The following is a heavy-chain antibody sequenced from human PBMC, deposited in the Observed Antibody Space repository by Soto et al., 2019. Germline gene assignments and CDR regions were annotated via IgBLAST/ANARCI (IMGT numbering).Heavy chain of an antibody. Sequence: QVQLVQSGAEVKKPGSSVKVSCKASGGTFSSYAISWVRQAPGQGLEWMGGIIPIFGTANYAQKFQGRVTITADESTSTAYMELSSLRSEDTAVYYCARRARDYYDSSGYSAFDIWGQGTIVTVSS. V-gene: IGHV1-69*12. CDR1: GGTFSSYA. D-gene: IGHD3-22*01. CDR3: ARRARDYYDSSGYSAFDI. CDR2: IIPIFGTA. J-gene: IGHJ3*02.